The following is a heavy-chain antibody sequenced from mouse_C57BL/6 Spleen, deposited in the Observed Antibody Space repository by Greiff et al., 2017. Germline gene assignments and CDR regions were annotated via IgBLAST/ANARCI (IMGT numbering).Heavy chain of an antibody. CDR3: ARNGNLTGLYYYAMDY. CDR1: GFSLTSYG. CDR2: IWSGGST. V-gene: IGHV2-2*01. J-gene: IGHJ4*01. Sequence: QVQLQQSGPGLVQPSQSLSITCTVSGFSLTSYGVHWVRQSPGKGLEWLGVIWSGGSTDYNAAFISRLSISKDNSKSQVFFKMNSLQADDTAIYYCARNGNLTGLYYYAMDYWGQGTSVTVSS. D-gene: IGHD4-1*01.